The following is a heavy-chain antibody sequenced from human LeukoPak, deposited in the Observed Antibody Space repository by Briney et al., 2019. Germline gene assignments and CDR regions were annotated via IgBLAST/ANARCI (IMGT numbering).Heavy chain of an antibody. CDR1: GGSISNYY. Sequence: SETLSLTCTVSGGSISNYYWSWIRQPPGKGLEWIAYIYSSGNTNYNPSLRGRVTISVDTSKNQFSLKLSSVTAADTAVYYCAHSVVTSAFDYWGQGTLVTVSS. J-gene: IGHJ4*02. V-gene: IGHV4-59*12. CDR3: AHSVVTSAFDY. D-gene: IGHD2-21*02. CDR2: IYSSGNT.